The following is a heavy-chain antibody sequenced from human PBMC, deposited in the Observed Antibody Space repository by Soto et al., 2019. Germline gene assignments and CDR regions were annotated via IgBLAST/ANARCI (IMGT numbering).Heavy chain of an antibody. J-gene: IGHJ5*02. CDR1: GFTFGTYW. Sequence: EVQLVESGGGLVQPGGSLRLSCAASGFTFGTYWMSWVRQAPGKGLEWVANIKQDGREKYYVDSVKGRFSISRDNAKNSLYLQMNRLRAEDAAVYYCTRDRLIEVADKHGRPLDPWGQGTLVTVSS. CDR2: IKQDGREK. CDR3: TRDRLIEVADKHGRPLDP. V-gene: IGHV3-7*01. D-gene: IGHD6-19*01.